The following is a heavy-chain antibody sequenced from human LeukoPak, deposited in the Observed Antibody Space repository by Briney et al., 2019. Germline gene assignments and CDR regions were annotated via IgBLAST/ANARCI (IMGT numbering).Heavy chain of an antibody. J-gene: IGHJ5*02. CDR2: IYYSGST. CDR1: GGSISTDY. Sequence: PSETLSLTCAFSGGSISTDYWSWVRQPPGKGLQWIGYIYYSGSTNYNPSLKSRVTISLNTAKSQFSLRLRSVTAADTAVYYCARRVAVGNYFDPWGQGTLVTVYS. D-gene: IGHD4-11*01. V-gene: IGHV4-59*08. CDR3: ARRVAVGNYFDP.